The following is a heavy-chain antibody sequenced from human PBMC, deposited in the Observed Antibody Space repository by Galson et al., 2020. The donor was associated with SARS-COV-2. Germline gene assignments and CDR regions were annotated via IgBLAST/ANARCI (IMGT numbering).Heavy chain of an antibody. V-gene: IGHV3-48*04. CDR2: ISSRSSTI. Sequence: GGSLRLSCAASGFSFSSYSMNWVRQAPGKGLEWISYISSRSSTIYYAESVKGRFTISRDNAQESLYLQMNSLRVEDTAVYYCARDWEVDDIVMAAGAYWGQGTLVTVSS. D-gene: IGHD2-15*01. CDR1: GFSFSSYS. CDR3: ARDWEVDDIVMAAGAY. J-gene: IGHJ4*02.